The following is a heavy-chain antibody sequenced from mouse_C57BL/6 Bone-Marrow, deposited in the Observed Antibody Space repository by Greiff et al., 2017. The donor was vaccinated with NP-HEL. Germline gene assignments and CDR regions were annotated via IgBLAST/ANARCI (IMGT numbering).Heavy chain of an antibody. J-gene: IGHJ3*01. Sequence: VQLQQSGAELVKPGASVKLSCKASGYTFTEYTIHWVKQRSGQGLEWIGMIHPNSGSTNYNEKFKSKATLTVDKSSSTAYMQLSSLTSEDSAVYYCARGDGYYWFAYWGQGTLVTVSA. CDR1: GYTFTEYT. D-gene: IGHD2-3*01. CDR3: ARGDGYYWFAY. CDR2: IHPNSGST. V-gene: IGHV1-64*01.